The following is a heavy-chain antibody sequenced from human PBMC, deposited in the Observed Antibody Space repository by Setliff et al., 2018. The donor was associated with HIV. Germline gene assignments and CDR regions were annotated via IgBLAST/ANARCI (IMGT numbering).Heavy chain of an antibody. V-gene: IGHV4-39*01. Sequence: PSETLSLTCTVSRDSIGSSSYYWAWIRQPPGKGLEWIGNIYYSGSTYYNPSLKTRVTISVDGSKNQFSLKLKSVTAADTAVYYCARWHPPYGFWEEDYWGQGILVTVSS. CDR1: RDSIGSSSYY. CDR3: ARWHPPYGFWEEDY. D-gene: IGHD3-10*01. J-gene: IGHJ4*02. CDR2: IYYSGST.